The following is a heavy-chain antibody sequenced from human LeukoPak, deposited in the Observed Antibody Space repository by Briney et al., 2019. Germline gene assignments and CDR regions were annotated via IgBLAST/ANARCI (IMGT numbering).Heavy chain of an antibody. Sequence: PSETLSLTCSVSGGSISRHYWSWIRQPPGKGLEWIGYISYSGSTKYNPSFQSRVTISLDTSKTHFSLKLTSVTAADTAVYYCARLLNNDNSGDPDTFDMWGPGTMVTVPS. CDR1: GGSISRHY. J-gene: IGHJ3*02. CDR3: ARLLNNDNSGDPDTFDM. CDR2: ISYSGST. D-gene: IGHD3-22*01. V-gene: IGHV4-59*08.